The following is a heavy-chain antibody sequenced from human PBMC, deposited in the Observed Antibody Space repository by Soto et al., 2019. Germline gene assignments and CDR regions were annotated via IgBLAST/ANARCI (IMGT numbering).Heavy chain of an antibody. V-gene: IGHV3-53*01. J-gene: IGHJ4*02. CDR3: ATTTELFYYFDS. Sequence: GGSLRLSCAASGFTVSSRYMIWVRQAPGMGLEWVSFIYSGGTTYYADSVKGRFTISRDNSKNTLYLQMNSLRADDTAVYYCATTTELFYYFDSWGQGTLVTVSS. CDR1: GFTVSSRY. CDR2: IYSGGTT. D-gene: IGHD1-26*01.